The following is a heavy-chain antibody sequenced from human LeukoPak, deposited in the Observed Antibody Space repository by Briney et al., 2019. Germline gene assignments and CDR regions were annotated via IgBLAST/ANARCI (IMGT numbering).Heavy chain of an antibody. J-gene: IGHJ4*02. V-gene: IGHV1-2*02. CDR3: ARVGWEVPIDF. Sequence: GASVKVSCKASRDTFTGPYIHWVRRAPGQGLEWMGWINPSSGDTKYAQNFQGRVTMTRDTSISTVYMDLSRLRSDDSAVYFCARVGWEVPIDFWGQGTLVTVSS. CDR1: RDTFTGPY. CDR2: INPSSGDT. D-gene: IGHD1-26*01.